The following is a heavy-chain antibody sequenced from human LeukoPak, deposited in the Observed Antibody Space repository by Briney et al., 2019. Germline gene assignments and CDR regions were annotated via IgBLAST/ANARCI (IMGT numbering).Heavy chain of an antibody. CDR3: ASVVEGSDYFGMDV. V-gene: IGHV3-72*01. CDR2: NRNKANGYTT. D-gene: IGHD2-15*01. Sequence: GGSLRLSCAASGFTFSSYSMNWVRQAPGKGLEWVGRNRNKANGYTTEYAASVKGRFTVSRDDSKNSLYLQMNSLKTGDTAVYYCASVVEGSDYFGMDVWGQGTTVTVSS. J-gene: IGHJ6*02. CDR1: GFTFSSYS.